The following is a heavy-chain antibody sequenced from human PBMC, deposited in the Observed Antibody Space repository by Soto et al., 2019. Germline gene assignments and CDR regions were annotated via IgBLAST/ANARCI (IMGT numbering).Heavy chain of an antibody. CDR3: ARISIAAAGTAGFDY. CDR2: INAGNGNT. V-gene: IGHV1-3*01. D-gene: IGHD6-13*01. CDR1: GYTFTSYA. J-gene: IGHJ4*02. Sequence: AASVKVSCKASGYTFTSYAMHWVRQAPGQRREWMGWINAGNGNTKYSQQFQGRVTITRDTSASTAYMELSSLRSEDTAVYYCARISIAAAGTAGFDYWGQGTLVTVSS.